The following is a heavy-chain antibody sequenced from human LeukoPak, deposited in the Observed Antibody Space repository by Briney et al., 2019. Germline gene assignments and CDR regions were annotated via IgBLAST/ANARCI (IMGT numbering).Heavy chain of an antibody. CDR1: GFSFSAYW. D-gene: IGHD3-10*01. CDR3: ARALFGESTYYYYYYGMDV. V-gene: IGHV3-7*01. Sequence: GGSLRLSCAASGFSFSAYWMTWVRQAPGKGLEWEANIKQDGSEKYYVDSVKGRFTISRDNAKNSLYLQMNSLRAEDTAVYYCARALFGESTYYYYYYGMDVWGQGTTVTVSS. CDR2: IKQDGSEK. J-gene: IGHJ6*02.